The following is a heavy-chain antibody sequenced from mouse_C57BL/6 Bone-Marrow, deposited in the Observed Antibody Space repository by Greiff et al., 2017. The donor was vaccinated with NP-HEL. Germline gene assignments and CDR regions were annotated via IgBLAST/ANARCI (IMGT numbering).Heavy chain of an antibody. V-gene: IGHV14-4*01. CDR2: IDPENGDT. Sequence: VQLQQSGAELVRPGASVKLSCTASGFNIKDDYMHWVKQRPEQGLEWIGWIDPENGDTEYASKFQGKATITADTSSNTAYLQLSSLTSEDTAVYYCTTLAYYSNSLFAYWGQGTLVTVSA. J-gene: IGHJ3*01. D-gene: IGHD2-5*01. CDR1: GFNIKDDY. CDR3: TTLAYYSNSLFAY.